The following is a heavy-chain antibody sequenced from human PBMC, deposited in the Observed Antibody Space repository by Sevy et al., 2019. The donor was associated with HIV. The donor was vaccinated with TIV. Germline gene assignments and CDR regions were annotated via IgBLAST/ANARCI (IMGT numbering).Heavy chain of an antibody. J-gene: IGHJ6*02. Sequence: GGSLRLSCAASGFTFSSYGMHWVRQAPGKGLEWVAVISYDGSNKYYADSVKGRFTISRGNSKNTLYLQMNSLRAEDTAVYYCAKDLGGIPPGYGMDVWGQGTTVTVSS. D-gene: IGHD6-13*01. V-gene: IGHV3-30*18. CDR1: GFTFSSYG. CDR2: ISYDGSNK. CDR3: AKDLGGIPPGYGMDV.